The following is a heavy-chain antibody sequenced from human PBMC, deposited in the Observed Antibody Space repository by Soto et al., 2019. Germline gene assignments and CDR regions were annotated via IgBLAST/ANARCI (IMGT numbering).Heavy chain of an antibody. D-gene: IGHD3-22*01. J-gene: IGHJ4*02. CDR3: ARAGGKRITMIVATRYTYYFDY. Sequence: SETLSLTCTVSGGSISSGDYYWSWIRQPPGKGLEWIGYIHYSGSTYYNPSLKSRVTISVDTSKNQFSLKLSSVTAADTAVYYCARAGGKRITMIVATRYTYYFDYWGQGTRVTVAS. CDR1: GGSISSGDYY. V-gene: IGHV4-30-4*01. CDR2: IHYSGST.